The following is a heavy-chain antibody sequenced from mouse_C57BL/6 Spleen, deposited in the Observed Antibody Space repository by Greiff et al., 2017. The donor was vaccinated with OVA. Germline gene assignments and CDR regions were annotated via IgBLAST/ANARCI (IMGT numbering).Heavy chain of an antibody. V-gene: IGHV1-53*01. Sequence: QVQLKQPGTELVKPGASVKLSCKASGYTFTSYWMPWVKQRPGQGLEWIGNINPSNGGTNYNEKFKSKATLTVDKSSSTAYMQLSSLTSEDSAVYYCARSNYGSSYVGAWFAYWGQGTLVTVSA. CDR1: GYTFTSYW. CDR3: ARSNYGSSYVGAWFAY. D-gene: IGHD1-1*01. CDR2: INPSNGGT. J-gene: IGHJ3*01.